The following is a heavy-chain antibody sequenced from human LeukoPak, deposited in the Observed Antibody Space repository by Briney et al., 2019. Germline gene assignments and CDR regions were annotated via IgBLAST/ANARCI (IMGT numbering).Heavy chain of an antibody. J-gene: IGHJ5*02. Sequence: SETLSLTCTVSGGSSSSSSYYWGCIRQPPGKGLEWIGSIYYSGSTYYNPSLKSRVTISVDTSKNQFSLKLSSVTAADTAVYYCARQFRIAVAGWWFDPWGQGTLVTVSS. CDR3: ARQFRIAVAGWWFDP. D-gene: IGHD6-19*01. CDR1: GGSSSSSSYY. V-gene: IGHV4-39*01. CDR2: IYYSGST.